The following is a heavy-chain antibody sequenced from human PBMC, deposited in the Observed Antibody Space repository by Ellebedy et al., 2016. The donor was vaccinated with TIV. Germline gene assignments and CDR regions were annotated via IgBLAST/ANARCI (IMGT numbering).Heavy chain of an antibody. Sequence: ASVKVSXXASGYTFTSYGISWVRQAPGQGLEWMGWISAYNGNTNYAQKLQGRVTMTTDTSTSTAYMELRSLRSDDTAVYYCARDVYSSSSDYYYYYYMDVWGKGTTVTVSS. D-gene: IGHD6-13*01. J-gene: IGHJ6*03. CDR3: ARDVYSSSSDYYYYYYMDV. CDR2: ISAYNGNT. CDR1: GYTFTSYG. V-gene: IGHV1-18*01.